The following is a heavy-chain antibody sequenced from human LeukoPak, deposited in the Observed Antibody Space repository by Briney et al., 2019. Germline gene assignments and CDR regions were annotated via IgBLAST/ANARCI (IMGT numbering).Heavy chain of an antibody. CDR2: ISYDGSNK. CDR3: AREWIVVVPAAIPLLDY. Sequence: GGSLRLSCAASGFTFSSYAMHWVRQAPGKGLEWVAVISYDGSNKYYADSVKGRFTISRDNSKNTLYLQMNSLRAEDTAVYYCAREWIVVVPAAIPLLDYWGQGTLVTVSS. V-gene: IGHV3-30-3*01. J-gene: IGHJ4*02. D-gene: IGHD2-2*02. CDR1: GFTFSSYA.